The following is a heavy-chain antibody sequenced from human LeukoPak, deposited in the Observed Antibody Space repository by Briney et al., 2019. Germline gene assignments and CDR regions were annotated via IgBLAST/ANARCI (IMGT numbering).Heavy chain of an antibody. CDR3: ARGVEYSGSYYHAFDI. D-gene: IGHD1-26*01. J-gene: IGHJ3*02. V-gene: IGHV3-53*01. CDR2: IYSGGIT. CDR1: GFTFSSYW. Sequence: GGSLRLSCAASGFTFSSYWMSWVRQAPGKGLEWVSVIYSGGITYYADSVKGRFTISRDNSKNALYLQMNTLRAEDTAVYYCARGVEYSGSYYHAFDIWGQGTLVTVSS.